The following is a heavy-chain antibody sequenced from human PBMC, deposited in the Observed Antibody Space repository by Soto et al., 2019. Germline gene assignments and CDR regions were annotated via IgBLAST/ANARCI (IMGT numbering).Heavy chain of an antibody. CDR2: ISSSSSYI. J-gene: IGHJ5*02. D-gene: IGHD3-10*01. CDR3: ARSRGTMVRGVIKLGTNWFDP. V-gene: IGHV3-21*01. CDR1: GFTFSSYS. Sequence: GGSLRLSCAASGFTFSSYSMNWVRQAPGKGLEWVPSISSSSSYIYYADSVKGRFTISRDNAKNSLYLQMNSLRAEDTAVYYCARSRGTMVRGVIKLGTNWFDPWGQGTLVTVSS.